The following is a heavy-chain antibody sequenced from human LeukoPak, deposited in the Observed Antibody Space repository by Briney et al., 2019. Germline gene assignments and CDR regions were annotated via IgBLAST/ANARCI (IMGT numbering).Heavy chain of an antibody. D-gene: IGHD1-26*01. CDR1: GASISSYY. CDR2: IYYSGST. Sequence: NPSETLSLTCSVSGASISSYYWSWIRQPPGKGLEWLGYIYYSGSTNYNPSLKSRVTMSVDTSKNQFSLKLSSVTAADTAVYFCARSRSGSYYYYGMDVWGQGTTVTVSS. CDR3: ARSRSGSYYYYGMDV. J-gene: IGHJ6*02. V-gene: IGHV4-59*01.